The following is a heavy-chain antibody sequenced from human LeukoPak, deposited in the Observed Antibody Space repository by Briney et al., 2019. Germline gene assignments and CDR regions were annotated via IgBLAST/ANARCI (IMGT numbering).Heavy chain of an antibody. V-gene: IGHV4-39*01. D-gene: IGHD3-3*01. CDR2: IYYSGST. J-gene: IGHJ6*03. CDR3: ARLYYDFWSGYSHYMDV. Sequence: SETLSLTCTVSGGSISSSSYYWGWIRQPPGKGLEWIGSIYYSGSTYYNPSLKSRVTISVDTSKNQFSLKLSSVAAADTAVYYCARLYYDFWSGYSHYMDVWGKGTTVTVSS. CDR1: GGSISSSSYY.